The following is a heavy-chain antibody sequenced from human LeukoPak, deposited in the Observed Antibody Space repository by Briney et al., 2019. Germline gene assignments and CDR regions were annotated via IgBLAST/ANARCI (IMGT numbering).Heavy chain of an antibody. CDR3: ARENSQGAFDI. Sequence: GGSLRLSCAASGFTFSSYWMNWVRQAPGKGLEWVANIKQDGSEKYYVDSVKGRFIISRDNAKNTLYLQMNSLRAEDTAVYYCARENSQGAFDIWGQGTMVTVSS. CDR1: GFTFSSYW. J-gene: IGHJ3*02. D-gene: IGHD2/OR15-2a*01. V-gene: IGHV3-7*01. CDR2: IKQDGSEK.